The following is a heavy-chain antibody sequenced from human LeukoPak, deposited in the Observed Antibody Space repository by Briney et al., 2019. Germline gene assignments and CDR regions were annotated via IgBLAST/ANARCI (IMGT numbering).Heavy chain of an antibody. J-gene: IGHJ5*02. CDR2: NYWNDDK. Sequence: ESGPTLVKPTQTLTLTCTFSGFSLSTSGVGVGWIRQPPGKALERLANNYWNDDKRYSPSLKSRLTLTKDTSKNQVVLTMTNMDPVDTATYYCAHSSPVRTEIDWFDPWGQGILVTVSS. CDR3: AHSSPVRTEIDWFDP. D-gene: IGHD4-11*01. CDR1: GFSLSTSGVG. V-gene: IGHV2-5*01.